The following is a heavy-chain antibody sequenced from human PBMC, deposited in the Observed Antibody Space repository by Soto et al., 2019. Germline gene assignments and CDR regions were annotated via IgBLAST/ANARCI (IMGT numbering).Heavy chain of an antibody. Sequence: QVHLVQSGAEVKKPGASVKVSCKASGYTFTTYGISWVRQAPGQGLEWMGWISTYNGNTNYEQKLQGRVTLTTDTLTSTAYMELRSLGSDDTAVYYCARRGAYCSGGTCYHFDYWGQGTLVTVSS. CDR1: GYTFTTYG. CDR2: ISTYNGNT. J-gene: IGHJ4*02. CDR3: ARRGAYCSGGTCYHFDY. V-gene: IGHV1-18*04. D-gene: IGHD2-15*01.